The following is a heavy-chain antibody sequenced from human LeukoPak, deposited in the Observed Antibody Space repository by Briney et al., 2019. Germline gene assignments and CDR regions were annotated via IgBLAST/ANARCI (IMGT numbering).Heavy chain of an antibody. J-gene: IGHJ1*01. Sequence: GGSLRLSCAGSGFTFSSYGMHWVRQAPGKGLEWVSSISSSSSYIYYADSVKGRFTISGDNAKNSLYLQMNSLRAEDTAVYYCARGSAYCSSTSCYPEYFRHWGQGTLVTVSS. D-gene: IGHD2-2*01. V-gene: IGHV3-21*01. CDR1: GFTFSSYG. CDR2: ISSSSSYI. CDR3: ARGSAYCSSTSCYPEYFRH.